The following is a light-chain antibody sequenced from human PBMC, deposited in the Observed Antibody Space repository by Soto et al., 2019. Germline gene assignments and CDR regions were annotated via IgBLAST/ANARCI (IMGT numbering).Light chain of an antibody. CDR1: QYINTR. CDR2: QTS. CDR3: HQRQSWPRT. Sequence: IFLTQSPATLSSFPGDRVTLSFRASQYINTRLAWYQHRPGQAPRLLIYQTSIRAAGIPARFSASGTGTDFTLTISDVQPEDFAVYYCHQRQSWPRTFGQGTKVDI. J-gene: IGKJ1*01. V-gene: IGKV3-11*01.